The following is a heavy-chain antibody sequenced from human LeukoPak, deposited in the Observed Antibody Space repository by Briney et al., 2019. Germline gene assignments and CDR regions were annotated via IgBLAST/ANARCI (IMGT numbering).Heavy chain of an antibody. J-gene: IGHJ3*02. D-gene: IGHD3-22*01. CDR1: GTTFTGYY. CDR3: ARDIPDSSGYYWSRAFDI. Sequence: ASVKVSCKASGTTFTGYYIHWVRLAPGQGIEWMGSINPNSGGTNYAQNFQGRVTMTKDTSITTAYMELSRLRSDDTAVYYCARDIPDSSGYYWSRAFDIWGQGTMVTVSS. CDR2: INPNSGGT. V-gene: IGHV1-2*02.